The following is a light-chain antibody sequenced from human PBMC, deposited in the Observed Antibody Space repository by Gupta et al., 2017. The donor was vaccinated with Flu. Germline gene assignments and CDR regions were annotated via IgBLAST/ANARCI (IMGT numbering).Light chain of an antibody. J-gene: IGLJ1*01. CDR3: SSFTASGAYV. CDR2: GVS. V-gene: IGLV2-14*01. Sequence: QSALTQPASVSGSPGQSLTISCTGTSSDVGGYNYVSWYQQHPGKAPKLIIYGVSNRPSGVSYRLSGSKSGNTASLSISGLQAEDEADYYCSSFTASGAYVFGIGTTVTVL. CDR1: SSDVGGYNY.